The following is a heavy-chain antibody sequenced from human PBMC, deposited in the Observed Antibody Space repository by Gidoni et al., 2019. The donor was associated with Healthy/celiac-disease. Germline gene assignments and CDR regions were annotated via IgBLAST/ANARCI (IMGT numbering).Heavy chain of an antibody. CDR1: GYTFTGYY. J-gene: IGHJ4*02. V-gene: IGHV1-2*02. D-gene: IGHD3-10*01. Sequence: VKVSCKASGYTFTGYYMHWVRQAPGQGLEWMGWINPNSGGTNYAQKFQGRVTMTRDTSISTAYMELSRLRSDDTAVYYCASYGSGSYEYFDYWGQGTLVTVSS. CDR2: INPNSGGT. CDR3: ASYGSGSYEYFDY.